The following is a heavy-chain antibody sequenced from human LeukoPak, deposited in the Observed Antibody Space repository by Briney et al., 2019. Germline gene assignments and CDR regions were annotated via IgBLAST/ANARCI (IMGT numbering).Heavy chain of an antibody. V-gene: IGHV3-23*01. CDR2: VSDSGDKT. Sequence: GGSLRLSCVASGFTFSKYDMSWVRQAPGKGLEWVSGVSDSGDKTYYADSVRGRFTISRDNSKNTPYLQVNSLRAEDTALYYCAKEITLTTAYFDYWGQGTLVTVSS. J-gene: IGHJ4*02. CDR1: GFTFSKYD. D-gene: IGHD4-17*01. CDR3: AKEITLTTAYFDY.